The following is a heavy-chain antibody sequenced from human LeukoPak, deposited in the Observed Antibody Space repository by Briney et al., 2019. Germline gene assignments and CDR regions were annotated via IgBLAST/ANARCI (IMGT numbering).Heavy chain of an antibody. CDR3: ARGEDASPEDAFDI. Sequence: ASEKVSCKASGYTFTGYYMHWVRQAPGQGLEWKGWVNPNSGGTNYAQKFQGRVTMTRDTSISTAYMELSRLRSDDTAVYYCARGEDASPEDAFDIWGQGTMVTVSS. J-gene: IGHJ3*02. V-gene: IGHV1-2*02. CDR2: VNPNSGGT. CDR1: GYTFTGYY. D-gene: IGHD2-2*01.